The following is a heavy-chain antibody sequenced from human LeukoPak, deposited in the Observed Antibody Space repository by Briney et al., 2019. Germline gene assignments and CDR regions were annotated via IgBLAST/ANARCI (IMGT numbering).Heavy chain of an antibody. Sequence: SETLSLTCTVSGGSVSSGTYYWSWVRQPPGEGLEWIGYIYYGGSTNYNPSLKSRVTMSVATSNNQISLWLRSVSAADTAVYYCAGRRSWLTYFDYWGQGALVTVSS. D-gene: IGHD6-19*01. J-gene: IGHJ4*02. CDR3: AGRRSWLTYFDY. V-gene: IGHV4-61*01. CDR2: IYYGGST. CDR1: GGSVSSGTYY.